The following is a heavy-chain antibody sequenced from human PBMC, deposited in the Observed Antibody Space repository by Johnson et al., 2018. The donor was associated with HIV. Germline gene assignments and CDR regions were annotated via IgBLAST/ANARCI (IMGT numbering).Heavy chain of an antibody. Sequence: VQLVESGGGLVQPGGSLRPSCAASGFTFSSHWMSWVRQAPGKGLEWVASINQDEGEKYYVDSVKGRFTISRDNAKNSLYLQMNSLRAEDTAVYWCARNIEMATVGAFDILGPGTKVSVSS. CDR3: ARNIEMATVGAFDI. CDR1: GFTFSSHW. D-gene: IGHD5-24*01. J-gene: IGHJ3*02. CDR2: INQDEGEK. V-gene: IGHV3-7*01.